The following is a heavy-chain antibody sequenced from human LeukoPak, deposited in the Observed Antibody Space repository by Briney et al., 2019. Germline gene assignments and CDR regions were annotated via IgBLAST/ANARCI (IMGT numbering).Heavy chain of an antibody. D-gene: IGHD3-3*01. Sequence: KVGESLKISCQGSGYIFTSYWIGWVRQMPGKGLEWMGIIYPGDSDTRYSPSFQGQVTISADKSISTAYLQWSSLKASDTAMYYCARSYYDFWSGYYGYWGQGTLVTVSS. J-gene: IGHJ4*02. V-gene: IGHV5-51*01. CDR2: IYPGDSDT. CDR3: ARSYYDFWSGYYGY. CDR1: GYIFTSYW.